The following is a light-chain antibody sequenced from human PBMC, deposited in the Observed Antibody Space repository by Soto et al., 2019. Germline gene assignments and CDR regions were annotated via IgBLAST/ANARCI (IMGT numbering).Light chain of an antibody. CDR3: SSFKGTNSFV. J-gene: IGLJ1*01. V-gene: IGLV2-14*01. Sequence: QSVLTQPASVSGSPGQSITISCTGTSSDAGGYNYVSWYQQHPGKAPKLMIYEVSNRPSGVSNRFSGSKSGNTASLTVSGLQADDEANYYCSSFKGTNSFVFGTGTKVTVL. CDR2: EVS. CDR1: SSDAGGYNY.